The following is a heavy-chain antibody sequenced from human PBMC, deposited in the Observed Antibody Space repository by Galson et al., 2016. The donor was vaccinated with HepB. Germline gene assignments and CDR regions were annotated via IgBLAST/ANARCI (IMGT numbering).Heavy chain of an antibody. CDR2: LSGSGDST. V-gene: IGHV3-23*01. J-gene: IGHJ6*02. Sequence: SLRLSCAASGFSFRSYAMSWVRQAPGKGLEWVSALSGSGDSTYYADSVKGRFSISRDNSKNTMDLQMESLRAEDTAVYYCARRYIPPTYYYALDVWGQGATVTVSS. D-gene: IGHD2-21*01. CDR1: GFSFRSYA. CDR3: ARRYIPPTYYYALDV.